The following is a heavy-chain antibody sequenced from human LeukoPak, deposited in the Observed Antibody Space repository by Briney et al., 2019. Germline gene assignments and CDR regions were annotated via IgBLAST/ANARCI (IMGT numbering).Heavy chain of an antibody. CDR3: AREYYGSGSYYSEQIDY. J-gene: IGHJ4*02. Sequence: PGGSLRLSCAASGFTFSGYSMNWVRQAPGKGLEWVSSISSSSSYIYYADSVKGRFTISRDNAKNSLYLQMNSLRAEDTAVYYCAREYYGSGSYYSEQIDYWGQGTLVTVSS. CDR1: GFTFSGYS. V-gene: IGHV3-21*01. CDR2: ISSSSSYI. D-gene: IGHD3-10*01.